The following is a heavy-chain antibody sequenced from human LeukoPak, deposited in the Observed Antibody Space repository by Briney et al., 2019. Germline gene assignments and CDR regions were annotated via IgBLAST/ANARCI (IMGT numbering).Heavy chain of an antibody. J-gene: IGHJ4*02. CDR3: AAQYCSGGSCSAGFDY. Sequence: SVTVSCKASGFTFTSSAVQWVRQARGQRLEWIGWIVVGSGNTNYAQKVQERVTITRDMSTSTAYMELSSLRSEDTAVYYCAAQYCSGGSCSAGFDYWGQGTLVTVSS. CDR1: GFTFTSSA. D-gene: IGHD2-15*01. V-gene: IGHV1-58*01. CDR2: IVVGSGNT.